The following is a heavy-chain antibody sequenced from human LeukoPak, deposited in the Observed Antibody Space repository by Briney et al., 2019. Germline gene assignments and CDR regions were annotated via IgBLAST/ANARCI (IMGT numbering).Heavy chain of an antibody. D-gene: IGHD3-22*01. CDR3: ARENYDSSGYYGFDY. CDR2: ISSSGSTI. CDR1: GFTFSSYE. Sequence: GGSLRLSCAASGFTFSSYEMNWVRQAPGKGLEWVSYISSSGSTIYYADSVKGRFTISRDNAKNSLYLQMNSLRAEDTAVYYCARENYDSSGYYGFDYWGQGTLVTVSS. V-gene: IGHV3-48*03. J-gene: IGHJ4*02.